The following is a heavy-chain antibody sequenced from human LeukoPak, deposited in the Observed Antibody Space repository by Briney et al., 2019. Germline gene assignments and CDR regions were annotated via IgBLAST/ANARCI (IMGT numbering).Heavy chain of an antibody. CDR2: IYHSGST. CDR1: GYSISSGYY. Sequence: PSETLSLTCTVSGYSISSGYYWGWIRQPPGKGLEWIGSIYHSGSTYYNPSLKSRVTISVDTSKNQFSLKLSSVTAADTAVYYCARVRVTPYISIDSWGQGTLVTVSS. V-gene: IGHV4-38-2*02. D-gene: IGHD4-23*01. J-gene: IGHJ4*02. CDR3: ARVRVTPYISIDS.